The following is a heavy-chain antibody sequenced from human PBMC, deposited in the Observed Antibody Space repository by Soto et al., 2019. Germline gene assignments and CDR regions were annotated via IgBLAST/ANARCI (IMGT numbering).Heavy chain of an antibody. D-gene: IGHD6-6*01. V-gene: IGHV3-48*02. J-gene: IGHJ3*02. CDR1: GFTFSSYS. CDR3: AREGEYGGAFDI. Sequence: GGSLRLSCEASGFTFSSYSMNWARQAPGKGLERVSYISSSSSTIYYADSVKGRFTISRDNAKNSLYLQMNSLRDEDTAVYYCAREGEYGGAFDIWGQGTMVTVS. CDR2: ISSSSSTI.